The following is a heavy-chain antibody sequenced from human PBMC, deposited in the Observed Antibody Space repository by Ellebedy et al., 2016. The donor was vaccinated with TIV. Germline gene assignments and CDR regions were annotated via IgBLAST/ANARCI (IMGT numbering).Heavy chain of an antibody. CDR1: GFTFSSYA. CDR3: ASSRYHYYVGNTIFAY. J-gene: IGHJ4*02. Sequence: GESLKISCAASGFTFSSYAASWVSQAPGKGLEWVAGLNANGVVIAYADSVKGRSTISSDNSKNTLYLQMNSLRHEDTAVYYCASSRYHYYVGNTIFAYWGQGTLVTVSS. D-gene: IGHD3-10*02. CDR2: LNANGVVI. V-gene: IGHV3-23*01.